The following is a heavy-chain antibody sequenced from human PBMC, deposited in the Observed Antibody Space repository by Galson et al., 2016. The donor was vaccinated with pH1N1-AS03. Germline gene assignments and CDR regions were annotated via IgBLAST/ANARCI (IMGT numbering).Heavy chain of an antibody. V-gene: IGHV3-33*08. Sequence: SLRLSCAASGFTFGNFAMHWVRQAPGKGLEWLAIIWSEEGNKYYADSVKGRFTISRDNSRNTLFLQMSSLRVEDTAFYYCGGRDGWINDYWGQGILVTVSS. CDR3: GGRDGWINDY. J-gene: IGHJ4*02. CDR1: GFTFGNFA. D-gene: IGHD2-2*03. CDR2: IWSEEGNK.